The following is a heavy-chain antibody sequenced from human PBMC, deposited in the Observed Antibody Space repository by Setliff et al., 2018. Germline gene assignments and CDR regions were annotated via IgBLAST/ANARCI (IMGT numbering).Heavy chain of an antibody. V-gene: IGHV4-38-2*01. J-gene: IGHJ2*01. CDR3: ARNPDFLQYSFDL. Sequence: SETLSLTCAVSDFSVSSVYYWGWIRQPPGKGLEWIGSINYYGSIFDDGTTYSTYYNPSLKSRATISIDTSKSQFSLKLSSMTAADTALYYCARNPDFLQYSFDLWGRGTLVTVSS. D-gene: IGHD5-12*01. CDR2: INYYGSIFDDGTTYST. CDR1: DFSVSSVYY.